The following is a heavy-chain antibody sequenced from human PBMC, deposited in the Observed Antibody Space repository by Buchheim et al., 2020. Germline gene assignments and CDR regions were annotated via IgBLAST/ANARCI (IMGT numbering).Heavy chain of an antibody. CDR3: TKEPLVNTGYYYPH. D-gene: IGHD2/OR15-2a*01. CDR1: GFIFSNFS. J-gene: IGHJ4*02. Sequence: QVQSVESGGGVVQPGRSLRLSCAASGFIFSNFSMHWVRRAPGKGLEWVAVISYDGSVDYYAASVKGRFTISRDNSKNTMWLQMNSLRPEDTAVYYCTKEPLVNTGYYYPHWGQGTL. V-gene: IGHV3-30*18. CDR2: ISYDGSVD.